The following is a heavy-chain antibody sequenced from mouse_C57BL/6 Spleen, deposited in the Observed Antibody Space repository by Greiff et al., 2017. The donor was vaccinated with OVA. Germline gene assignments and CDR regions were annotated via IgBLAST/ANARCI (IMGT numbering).Heavy chain of an antibody. CDR2: IYPSDSET. CDR3: ARFHYYGSSYGAMDD. J-gene: IGHJ4*01. V-gene: IGHV1-61*01. Sequence: QVQLKQPGAELVRPGSSVKLSCKASGYTFTSYWMDWVKQRPGQGLEWIGNIYPSDSETHYNQKFKDNATLTVDKSSSTAYMQLSSLTSEDSAVYYCARFHYYGSSYGAMDDGGQGTSGTVSS. D-gene: IGHD1-1*01. CDR1: GYTFTSYW.